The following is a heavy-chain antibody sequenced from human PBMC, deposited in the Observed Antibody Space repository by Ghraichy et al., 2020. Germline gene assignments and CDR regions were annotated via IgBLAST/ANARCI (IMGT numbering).Heavy chain of an antibody. V-gene: IGHV1-18*04. CDR1: GYTFTSYG. J-gene: IGHJ6*02. D-gene: IGHD4-17*01. CDR2: ISAYNGNT. Sequence: ASVKVSCKASGYTFTSYGISWVRQAPGQGLEWMGWISAYNGNTNYAQKLQGRVTMTTDTSTSTAYMELRSLRSDDTAVYYCARDRLYRNYYYYGMDVWGQGTSVTVSS. CDR3: ARDRLYRNYYYYGMDV.